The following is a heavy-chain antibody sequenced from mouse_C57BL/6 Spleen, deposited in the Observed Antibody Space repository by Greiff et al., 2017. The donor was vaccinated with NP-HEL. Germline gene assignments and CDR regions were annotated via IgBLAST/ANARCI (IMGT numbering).Heavy chain of an antibody. J-gene: IGHJ4*01. CDR1: GFSLTSYG. V-gene: IGHV2-2*02. CDR2: IWSGGST. CDR3: ARKEYAMDY. Sequence: VQLQESGPGLVQPSQSLSITCTVSGFSLTSYGVHWVRQSPGKGLEWLGVIWSGGSTDYNVAFMSRLSISKDNSKSQVVFKMNSLQANDTAIYYCARKEYAMDYWGQGTSVTVSS.